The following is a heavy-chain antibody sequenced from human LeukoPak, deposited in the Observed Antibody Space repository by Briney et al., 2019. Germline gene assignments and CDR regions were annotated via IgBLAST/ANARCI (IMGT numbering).Heavy chain of an antibody. CDR1: GGSFSGYY. D-gene: IGHD3-22*01. J-gene: IGHJ4*02. CDR2: INHSGST. Sequence: SETLSLTCAVYGGSFSGYYWSWIRQPPGKGLEWIGEINHSGSTNYNPSLKSRVTISVDTSKNQFSLKLSSVTAADTAVYYCARDYYYDSSGYSLWGQGTLVIVSS. V-gene: IGHV4-34*01. CDR3: ARDYYYDSSGYSL.